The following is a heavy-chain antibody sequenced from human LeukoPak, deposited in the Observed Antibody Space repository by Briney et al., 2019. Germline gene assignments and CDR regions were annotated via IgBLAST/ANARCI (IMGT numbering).Heavy chain of an antibody. D-gene: IGHD2-15*01. CDR3: AKDSCSGGSCYSNFDY. J-gene: IGHJ4*02. CDR2: ISGSGAYT. CDR1: GFTFSSYA. V-gene: IGHV3-23*01. Sequence: GGSLRLSCAASGFTFSSYAMHWVRQAPGKGLEWVSTISGSGAYTFYADSVKGRFTMSRDNSKNTLYLQMNSLRAEDTAIYYCAKDSCSGGSCYSNFDYWGQGTLVTVSS.